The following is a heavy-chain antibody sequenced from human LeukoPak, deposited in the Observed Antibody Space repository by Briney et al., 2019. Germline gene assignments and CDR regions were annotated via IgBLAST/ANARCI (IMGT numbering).Heavy chain of an antibody. V-gene: IGHV3-23*03. CDR2: IYGGRNNT. D-gene: IGHD6-19*01. CDR3: AREFRQTYSSGWSLDY. J-gene: IGHJ4*02. CDR1: GFTFSSYA. Sequence: GGSLRLSCVASGFTFSSYAMSWVRQAPGKGLEWVSVIYGGRNNTVYADSVKGRFTISRDNSRNTIYLQIDSLRAEDTATYNCAREFRQTYSSGWSLDYWGQGTLVTVSS.